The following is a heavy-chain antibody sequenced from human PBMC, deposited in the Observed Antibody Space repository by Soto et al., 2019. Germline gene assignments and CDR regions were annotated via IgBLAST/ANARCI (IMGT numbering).Heavy chain of an antibody. CDR1: GYPFTPSY. J-gene: IGHJ3*02. CDR3: ARGGGVGVAGSAAFDM. D-gene: IGHD3-3*01. Sequence: QLHLVQSGAVVKKPGASVTVSCSASGYPFTPSYIHWVRQAPGRGLEWMGGINPATGAAKYTQTFQGRVTMTRDTSTSTVFMELSGLTSEDTAVFYCARGGGVGVAGSAAFDMWGQGTLVTVSS. CDR2: INPATGAA. V-gene: IGHV1-2*02.